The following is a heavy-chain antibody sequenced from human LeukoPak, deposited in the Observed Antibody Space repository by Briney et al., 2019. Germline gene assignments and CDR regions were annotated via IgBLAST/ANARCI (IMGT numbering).Heavy chain of an antibody. CDR1: GFTFSSYG. CDR3: ARDQSLLYFDY. V-gene: IGHV3-33*01. CDR2: TWYDGSNK. J-gene: IGHJ4*02. D-gene: IGHD2-15*01. Sequence: GGSLRLSCAASGFTFSSYGMHWVRQAPGKGLEWVALTWYDGSNKSYGDSVKGRFTISRDNSKNTLYLHMSSLRAEDTAVYYCARDQSLLYFDYWGQGTLVTVSS.